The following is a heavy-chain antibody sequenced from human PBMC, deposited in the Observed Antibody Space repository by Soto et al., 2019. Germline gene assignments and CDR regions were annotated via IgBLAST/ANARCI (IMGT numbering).Heavy chain of an antibody. CDR2: IYYSGST. J-gene: IGHJ6*02. V-gene: IGHV4-30-4*01. D-gene: IGHD3-22*01. Sequence: SETLSLTCTVSGDSISSGNKYWSWIRQPPGKGLEWIGYIYYSGSTYYNPSLKSRVTISVDTSKNQFSLKLSSVTAADTAVYYCARALYYYDSTQGMDVWGQGTTVTVSS. CDR1: GDSISSGNKY. CDR3: ARALYYYDSTQGMDV.